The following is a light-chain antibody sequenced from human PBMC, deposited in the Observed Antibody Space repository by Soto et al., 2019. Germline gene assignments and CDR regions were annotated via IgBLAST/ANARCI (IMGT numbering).Light chain of an antibody. CDR1: QSVSSSY. Sequence: ESVLTQSPGTLSMSPGERATLSCRASQSVSSSYSAWYHQKPGQAPRLLIYGASRRATGIPDRFSGSGSGTDFTLTISRLEPEDFAVYYCQQYGSSPFTFGPGTKVDIK. CDR2: GAS. V-gene: IGKV3-20*01. CDR3: QQYGSSPFT. J-gene: IGKJ3*01.